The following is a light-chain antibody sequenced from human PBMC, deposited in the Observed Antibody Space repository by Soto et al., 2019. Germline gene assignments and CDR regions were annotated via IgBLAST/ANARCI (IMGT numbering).Light chain of an antibody. Sequence: EIVMTQSPATLSVSPGERATLSCRASQAVSSNLAWYQQKPGQAPRLLIYAASTRAAGIPDRFSGSGSGTGFNLTLTSLQSEDFAVYYCQHYNHWPFTFGPGTKVDI. J-gene: IGKJ3*01. CDR3: QHYNHWPFT. CDR1: QAVSSN. V-gene: IGKV3-15*01. CDR2: AAS.